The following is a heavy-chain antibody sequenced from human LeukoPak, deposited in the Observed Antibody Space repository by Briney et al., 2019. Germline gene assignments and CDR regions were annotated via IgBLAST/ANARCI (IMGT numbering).Heavy chain of an antibody. J-gene: IGHJ4*02. CDR1: GGSFSGYY. CDR2: INHSGST. V-gene: IGHV4-34*01. D-gene: IGHD3-10*01. CDR3: ARSPWYYYGTGSYYKAPKYFDY. Sequence: SETLSLTCAVYGGSFSGYYWSWIRQPPGKGLEWIGEINHSGSTNYNPSLKSRVTISVDTSKNQFSLKLSSVTAADTAVYYCARSPWYYYGTGSYYKAPKYFDYWGQGTLVTVSS.